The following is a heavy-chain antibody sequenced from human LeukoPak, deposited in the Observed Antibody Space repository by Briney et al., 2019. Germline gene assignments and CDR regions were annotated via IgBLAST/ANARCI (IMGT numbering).Heavy chain of an antibody. D-gene: IGHD5-12*01. V-gene: IGHV4-59*08. J-gene: IGHJ3*02. Sequence: PSETLSLTCTASGGSISSYYWSWIRQPPGKGLEWIGYIYYSGSTNYNPSLKSRVTISVDTSKNQFSLKLSSVTAADTAVYYCARRGYDFAFDIWGQGTMVTVSS. CDR2: IYYSGST. CDR3: ARRGYDFAFDI. CDR1: GGSISSYY.